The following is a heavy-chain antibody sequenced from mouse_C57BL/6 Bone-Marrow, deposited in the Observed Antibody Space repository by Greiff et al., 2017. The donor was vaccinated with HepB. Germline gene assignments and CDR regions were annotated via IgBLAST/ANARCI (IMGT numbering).Heavy chain of an antibody. CDR1: GFNIKDDY. CDR3: TLITTVVAYYYAMDY. V-gene: IGHV14-4*01. D-gene: IGHD1-1*01. CDR2: IDPENGDT. J-gene: IGHJ4*01. Sequence: EVQLQQSGAELVRPGASVKLSCTASGFNIKDDYMHWVKQRPEQGLEWIGWIDPENGDTEYASKFQGKATITADTSSNTAYLQLSGLTSEDTAFYYCTLITTVVAYYYAMDYWGQGTSVTVSS.